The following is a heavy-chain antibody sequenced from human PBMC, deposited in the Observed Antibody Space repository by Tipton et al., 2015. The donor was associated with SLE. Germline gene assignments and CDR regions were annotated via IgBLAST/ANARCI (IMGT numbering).Heavy chain of an antibody. CDR3: ARGVGMDV. CDR2: IYSSGDR. CDR1: GGSISFDY. V-gene: IGHV4-4*07. J-gene: IGHJ6*04. D-gene: IGHD2-15*01. Sequence: TLSLTCTVSGGSISFDYWSWIRQSAGRGLEWIGRIYSSGDRDYNPSLRSRVTISLDTSKDQISLTLNSVTAADTAVYYCARGVGMDVWGEGTTVTVSS.